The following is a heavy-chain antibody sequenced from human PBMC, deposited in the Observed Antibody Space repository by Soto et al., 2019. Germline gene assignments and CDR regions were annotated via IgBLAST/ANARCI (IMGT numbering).Heavy chain of an antibody. Sequence: GGSLRLSCAASGFTFSTHSITWVRQAPGKGLEWVSAISGSGRSTYYADSVKGRFTISRDNSKNTLYLHMNSLRAEDTAVYYCAKGDGIAVTGIDFENLGQGTLFTVCS. CDR1: GFTFSTHS. J-gene: IGHJ4*02. V-gene: IGHV3-23*01. CDR2: ISGSGRST. CDR3: AKGDGIAVTGIDFEN. D-gene: IGHD6-19*01.